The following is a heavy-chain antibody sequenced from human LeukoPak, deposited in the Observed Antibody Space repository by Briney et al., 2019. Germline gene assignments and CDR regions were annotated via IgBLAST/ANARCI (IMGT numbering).Heavy chain of an antibody. V-gene: IGHV3-9*01. Sequence: GGSLRLSCAASGFTFSSYAMHWVRQAPGKGLEWVSGISWNSGSIGYADSVKGRFTISRDNAKNSLYLQMNSLRAEDTALYYCRATYYYGSGSYYNREYWGQGTLVTVSS. CDR2: ISWNSGSI. J-gene: IGHJ4*02. CDR3: RATYYYGSGSYYNREY. D-gene: IGHD3-10*01. CDR1: GFTFSSYA.